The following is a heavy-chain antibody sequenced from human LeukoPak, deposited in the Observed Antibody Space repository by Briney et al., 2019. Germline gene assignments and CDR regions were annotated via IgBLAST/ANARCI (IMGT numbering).Heavy chain of an antibody. Sequence: SVMVSCKASGYTFTGYYIHWVRQAPGQGLEWMGWINPISGGTSYAQKFQGRVTMTRDTSISTAYMELSSLRSDDTAVYDCARGGFDYRGQGTLVTVSS. CDR3: ARGGFDY. J-gene: IGHJ4*02. V-gene: IGHV1-2*02. CDR1: GYTFTGYY. D-gene: IGHD3-10*01. CDR2: INPISGGT.